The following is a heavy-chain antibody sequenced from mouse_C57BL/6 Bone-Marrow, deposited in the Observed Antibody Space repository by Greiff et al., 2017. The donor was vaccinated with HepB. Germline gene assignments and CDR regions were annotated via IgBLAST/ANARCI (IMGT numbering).Heavy chain of an antibody. CDR3: AKRMDY. J-gene: IGHJ4*01. V-gene: IGHV1-26*01. CDR2: INPNNGGT. CDR1: GYTFTDYY. Sequence: VQLQQSGPELVKPGASVKISCKASGYTFTDYYMNWVKQSHGKSLEWIGDINPNNGGTSYNQKFKGKATLTVDKSSSTAYMERRSLTSEDSAVYYCAKRMDYWGQGTSVTVSS.